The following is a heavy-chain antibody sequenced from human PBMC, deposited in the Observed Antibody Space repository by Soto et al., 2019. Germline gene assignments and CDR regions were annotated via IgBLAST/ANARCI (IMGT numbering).Heavy chain of an antibody. CDR3: ARDTPLLADYVDYYYYGMDV. J-gene: IGHJ6*02. CDR1: GCTFSSYS. Sequence: GGSLRLSCAASGCTFSSYSMNWVRQAPGKGLEWVSYISSSSSTIYYADSVKGRFTISRDNAKNSLYLQMNSLRDEDTAVYYCARDTPLLADYVDYYYYGMDVWGQGTTVTVSS. CDR2: ISSSSSTI. D-gene: IGHD4-17*01. V-gene: IGHV3-48*02.